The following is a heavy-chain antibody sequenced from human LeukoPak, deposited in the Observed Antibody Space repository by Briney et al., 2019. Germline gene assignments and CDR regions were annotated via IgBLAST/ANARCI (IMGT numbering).Heavy chain of an antibody. CDR3: ARDGVIAAAGIPFDY. CDR2: INHSGST. CDR1: GGSFSGYY. V-gene: IGHV4-34*01. Sequence: PSETLSLTWAVYGGSFSGYYWSWIRQPPGKGLERIGEINHSGSTNYNPSLKSRVTISVDTSKNQFSLKLSSVTAADTAVYYCARDGVIAAAGIPFDYWGQGTLVTVSS. D-gene: IGHD6-13*01. J-gene: IGHJ4*02.